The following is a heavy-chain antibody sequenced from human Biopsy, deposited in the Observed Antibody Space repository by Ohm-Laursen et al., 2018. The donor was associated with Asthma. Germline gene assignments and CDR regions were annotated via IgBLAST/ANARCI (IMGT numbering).Heavy chain of an antibody. CDR2: IYYSGTT. CDR1: SGSGGYMRSGNYY. J-gene: IGHJ6*02. CDR3: VRGSSSWHHGPFHYYYGLDV. D-gene: IGHD6-13*01. Sequence: SETLSLTCSLSSGSGGYMRSGNYYWGWIRRPPGKGLEWIGSIYYSGTTYYNPSLESRVTVSADTSKNQFSLQLTSVTAADTAVYYCVRGSSSWHHGPFHYYYGLDVWGQGTTATVSS. V-gene: IGHV4-39*01.